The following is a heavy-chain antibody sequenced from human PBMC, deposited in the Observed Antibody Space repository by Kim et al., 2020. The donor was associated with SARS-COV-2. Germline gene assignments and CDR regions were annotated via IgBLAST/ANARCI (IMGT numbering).Heavy chain of an antibody. CDR3: AKDGLGSGTPFDY. CDR1: GFTFSSYG. D-gene: IGHD3-10*01. V-gene: IGHV3-30*18. Sequence: GGSLRLSCAASGFTFSSYGMHWVRQAPGKGLEWVAVISYDGSNKYYADSVKGRFTISRDNSKNTLYLQMNSLRAEDTAVYYCAKDGLGSGTPFDYWGQGT. CDR2: ISYDGSNK. J-gene: IGHJ4*02.